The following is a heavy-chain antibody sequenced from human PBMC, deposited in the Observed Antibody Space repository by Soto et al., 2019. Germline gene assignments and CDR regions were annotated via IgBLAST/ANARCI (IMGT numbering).Heavy chain of an antibody. CDR2: ISYTGNTT. J-gene: IGHJ4*02. D-gene: IGHD2-15*01. Sequence: GGSLRLSCAASGFTFNIYAMSWVRQTPGKGLEWVSTISYTGNTTYYADSVKGRFTISRDNSKGTLYLQMNSLRGEDTAVYYCANGGGDVVVVEVATFRGRPFDFWGQGTQVTVSS. V-gene: IGHV3-23*01. CDR1: GFTFNIYA. CDR3: ANGGGDVVVVEVATFRGRPFDF.